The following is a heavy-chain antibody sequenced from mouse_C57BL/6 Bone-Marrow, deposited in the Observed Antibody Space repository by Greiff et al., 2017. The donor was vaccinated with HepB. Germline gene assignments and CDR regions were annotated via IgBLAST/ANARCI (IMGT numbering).Heavy chain of an antibody. V-gene: IGHV1-59*01. J-gene: IGHJ2*01. CDR2: IDPSDSYT. D-gene: IGHD3-2*02. Sequence: QVQLKQPGAELVRPGTSVKLSCKASGYTFTSYWMHWVKQRPGQGLEWIGVIDPSDSYTNYNQKFKGKATLTVDTSSSTAYMQLSSLTSEDSAVYYCARGDSSGYWGQGTTLTVSS. CDR3: ARGDSSGY. CDR1: GYTFTSYW.